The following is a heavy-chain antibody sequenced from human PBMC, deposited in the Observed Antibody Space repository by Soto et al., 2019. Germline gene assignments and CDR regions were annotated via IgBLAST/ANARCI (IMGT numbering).Heavy chain of an antibody. CDR2: IYSGGST. D-gene: IGHD3-10*01. CDR1: GFTVSSNY. V-gene: IGHV3-53*01. Sequence: LRLSCAASGFTVSSNYMSWVRQAPGKGLEWVSVIYSGGSTYYADSVKGRFTISRDNSKNTLYLQMNSLRAEDTAVYYCARTRFGELYTYYLDYWGQGTLVTVSS. J-gene: IGHJ4*02. CDR3: ARTRFGELYTYYLDY.